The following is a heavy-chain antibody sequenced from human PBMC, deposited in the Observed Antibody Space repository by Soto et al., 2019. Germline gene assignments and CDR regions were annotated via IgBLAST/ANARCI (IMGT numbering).Heavy chain of an antibody. V-gene: IGHV3-21*01. CDR1: GFTFSSYS. Sequence: GGSLRLSCAASGFTFSSYSMNWVRQAPGKGLEWVSSISSSSSYIYYADSVKGRFTISRDNAKNSLYLQMNSLRAEDTAVYYCARVSDWELVVHYYYYMDVWGKGTTVTVSS. J-gene: IGHJ6*03. D-gene: IGHD1-26*01. CDR3: ARVSDWELVVHYYYYMDV. CDR2: ISSSSSYI.